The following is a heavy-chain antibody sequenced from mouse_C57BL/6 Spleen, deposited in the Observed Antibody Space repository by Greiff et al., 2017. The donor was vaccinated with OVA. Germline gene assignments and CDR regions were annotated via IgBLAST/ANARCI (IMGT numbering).Heavy chain of an antibody. CDR2: ISSGGDYI. V-gene: IGHV5-9-1*02. Sequence: EVQGVESGEGLVKPGGSLKLSCAASGFTFSSYAMSWVRQTPEKRLEWVAYISSGGDYIYYADTVKGRFTISRANSRNTPYLQMSRLKSEDTAVYYCTRGYGSRYFDVWGTGTTVTVSS. J-gene: IGHJ1*03. D-gene: IGHD1-1*01. CDR3: TRGYGSRYFDV. CDR1: GFTFSSYA.